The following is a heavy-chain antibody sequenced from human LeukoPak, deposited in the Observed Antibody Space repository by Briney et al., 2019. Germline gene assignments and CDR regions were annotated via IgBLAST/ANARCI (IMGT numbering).Heavy chain of an antibody. Sequence: GGSLRLSCAASGFTFSSYGMHWVRQAPGKGLEWVAFIRYDGSNKYYADFVKGRFTFSGDNSKNTLYLQMNSLRADDTAVYYCAKGTLGYCSGGICYYFDNWGQGTLVTVSS. V-gene: IGHV3-30*02. CDR2: IRYDGSNK. CDR3: AKGTLGYCSGGICYYFDN. D-gene: IGHD2-15*01. J-gene: IGHJ4*02. CDR1: GFTFSSYG.